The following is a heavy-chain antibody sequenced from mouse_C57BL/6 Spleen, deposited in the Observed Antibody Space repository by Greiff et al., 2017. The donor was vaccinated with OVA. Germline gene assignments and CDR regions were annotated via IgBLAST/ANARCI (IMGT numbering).Heavy chain of an antibody. J-gene: IGHJ1*03. V-gene: IGHV1-50*01. CDR3: ARSANWYFDV. CDR2: IDPSDSYT. Sequence: QVQLQQSGAELVKPGASVKLSCKASGYTFTSYWMQWVKQRPGQGLEWIGEIDPSDSYTNYNQKFKGKATLTVDTSSSTAYMQLSSLTSEDSAVYYCARSANWYFDVWGTGTTVTVSS. CDR1: GYTFTSYW.